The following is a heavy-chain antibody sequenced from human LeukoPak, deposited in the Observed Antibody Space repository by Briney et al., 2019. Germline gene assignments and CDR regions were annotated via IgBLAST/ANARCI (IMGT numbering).Heavy chain of an antibody. CDR2: IYYSGST. Sequence: SETLSLTCTVSGGSISSYYWSWIRQPPGKGLEWIGYIYYSGSTNYNPSLKSRVTISVDTSKNQFSLKLSSVTAADTAVYYCARFTVTDYYYYMDVWGKGTTVTVSS. J-gene: IGHJ6*03. CDR1: GGSISSYY. CDR3: ARFTVTDYYYYMDV. V-gene: IGHV4-59*01. D-gene: IGHD4-17*01.